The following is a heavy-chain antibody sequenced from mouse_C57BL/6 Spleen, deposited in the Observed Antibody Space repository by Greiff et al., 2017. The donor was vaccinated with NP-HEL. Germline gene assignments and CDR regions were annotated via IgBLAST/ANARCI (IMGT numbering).Heavy chain of an antibody. D-gene: IGHD1-1*02. V-gene: IGHV1-42*01. CDR1: GYSFTGYY. Sequence: EVQLQQSGPELVKPGASVKISCKASGYSFTGYYMNWVKQSPEKSLEWIGEINPSTGGTTYNQKFKAKATLTVDKSSSTAYMQLKSLTSEDSAVYYCARGGNGNVDYWGQGTSVTVSS. CDR3: ARGGNGNVDY. CDR2: INPSTGGT. J-gene: IGHJ4*01.